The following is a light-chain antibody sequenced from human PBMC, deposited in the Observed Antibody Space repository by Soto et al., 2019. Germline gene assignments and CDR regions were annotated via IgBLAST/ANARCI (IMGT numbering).Light chain of an antibody. CDR2: AAS. CDR3: QQSYTIPWR. J-gene: IGKJ1*01. Sequence: DIHMTQSPSSLSASVGDRVTITCRAGQSISNYLNWYQQKPGKAPKLLIYAASTLQSGVPSRFSGSGSGTDFTLTISSLQPEDFATYYCQQSYTIPWRFGQGTKVDIK. V-gene: IGKV1-39*01. CDR1: QSISNY.